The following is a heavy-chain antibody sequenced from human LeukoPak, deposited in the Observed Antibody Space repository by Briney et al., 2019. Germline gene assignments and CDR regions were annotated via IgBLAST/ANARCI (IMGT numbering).Heavy chain of an antibody. CDR2: ISGSGGST. V-gene: IGHV3-23*01. D-gene: IGHD3-9*01. Sequence: GGSQRLSSAASGFTFSSYAMSWDRQAPGKGLEWLLAISGSGGSTYYADSVKGRFTISRDNSKNTLYLQMNSLRAEDTAVYYCAKVTGVRGYFDYWGQGTLVTVSS. CDR3: AKVTGVRGYFDY. CDR1: GFTFSSYA. J-gene: IGHJ4*02.